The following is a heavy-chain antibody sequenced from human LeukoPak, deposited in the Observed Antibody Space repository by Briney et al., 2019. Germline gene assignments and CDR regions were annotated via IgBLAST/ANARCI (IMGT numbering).Heavy chain of an antibody. V-gene: IGHV3-53*01. Sequence: PGGSLRLSCAASGFIVSSNYMSWVRQAPGKGLELVSLIYSGGSTYYADSVKGRFTISRDISKNTVYFQMNSLRAEDTAVYYCARVMKEWLSPDYWGQGSLVTVSS. J-gene: IGHJ4*02. CDR3: ARVMKEWLSPDY. D-gene: IGHD3-3*01. CDR2: IYSGGST. CDR1: GFIVSSNY.